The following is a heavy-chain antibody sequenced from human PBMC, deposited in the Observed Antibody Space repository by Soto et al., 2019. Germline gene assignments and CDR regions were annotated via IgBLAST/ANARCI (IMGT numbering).Heavy chain of an antibody. CDR2: IYHSGST. CDR1: GGSIRSGGYS. D-gene: IGHD5-12*01. J-gene: IGHJ4*02. Sequence: TPSLTCAVSGGSIRSGGYSWQWIRQPPEKGLEWIGYIYHSGSTYNNPSLKSRVTISVDRSKNQFSLKLSSVTAADTAVYYCARGVRGYSGYEQPFDYWGQGTLVTVSS. CDR3: ARGVRGYSGYEQPFDY. V-gene: IGHV4-30-2*01.